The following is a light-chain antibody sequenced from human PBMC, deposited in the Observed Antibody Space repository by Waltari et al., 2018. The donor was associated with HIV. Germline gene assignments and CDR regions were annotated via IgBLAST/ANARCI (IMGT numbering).Light chain of an antibody. J-gene: IGLJ3*02. CDR1: SLRTYF. V-gene: IGLV3-19*01. Sequence: SSELTQDPAVSVALGQTVRISCQGDSLRTYFPSWYQQKPGQAPILFVYGNNKGPSVIPDRFSGSRSGNAASLTITGAQAEDEAAYYCNSRDSSGNPLFGGGAKLTVL. CDR2: GNN. CDR3: NSRDSSGNPL.